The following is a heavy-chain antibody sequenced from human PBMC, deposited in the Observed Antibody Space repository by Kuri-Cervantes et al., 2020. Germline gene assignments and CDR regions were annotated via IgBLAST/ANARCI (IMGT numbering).Heavy chain of an antibody. J-gene: IGHJ4*02. CDR1: GLTFGDYA. Sequence: GESLKISCTTSGLTFGDYAVNWVRQAPGKGLEWVSFIRSKAYGGTTEYAASVKGRFTISRDDSKSIAYLQMNSLKTEDTAVYYCTRDSNAAMDMDSWGQGTLVTVSS. CDR2: IRSKAYGGTT. V-gene: IGHV3-49*04. CDR3: TRDSNAAMDMDS. D-gene: IGHD5-18*01.